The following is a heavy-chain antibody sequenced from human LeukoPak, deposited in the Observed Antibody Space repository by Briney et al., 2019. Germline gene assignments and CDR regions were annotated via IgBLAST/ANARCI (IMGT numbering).Heavy chain of an antibody. D-gene: IGHD3-22*01. J-gene: IGHJ4*02. CDR3: ARALFNYDNSRLNY. CDR2: IWYDGSNK. V-gene: IGHV3-33*01. Sequence: GGSLRHSCAASGFTYSSYDTYWVRQAPGKGLEWVANIWYDGSNKYYANSVKGRFTISRDNSKNTLYLQMNSLRAEDTAVYYCARALFNYDNSRLNYWPQGTLVTVSS. CDR1: GFTYSSYD.